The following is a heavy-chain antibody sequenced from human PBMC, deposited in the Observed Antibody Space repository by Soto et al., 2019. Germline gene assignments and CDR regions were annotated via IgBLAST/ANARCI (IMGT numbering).Heavy chain of an antibody. D-gene: IGHD1-7*01. CDR3: AKNQERELPRVTDF. J-gene: IGHJ4*02. Sequence: GGSLRLSCATSGLTFSNYAMSWVRQAPGGGLEWVSSMSGSSSTTYYADSVRGRFTISRDRSKNTLYLQMSSLRAEDTALYYCAKNQERELPRVTDFWGQGTLVTVSS. V-gene: IGHV3-23*01. CDR2: MSGSSSTT. CDR1: GLTFSNYA.